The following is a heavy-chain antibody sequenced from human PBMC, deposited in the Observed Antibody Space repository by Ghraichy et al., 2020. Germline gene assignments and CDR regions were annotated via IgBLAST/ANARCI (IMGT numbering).Heavy chain of an antibody. V-gene: IGHV4-4*02. CDR2: IYHSGST. CDR1: GGSISSSNW. CDR3: ARLPGDAAFDI. J-gene: IGHJ3*02. D-gene: IGHD7-27*01. Sequence: SETPSLTCAVSGGSISSSNWWSWVRQPPGKGLEWIGEIYHSGSTNYNPSLKSRVTISVDKSTNQFSLKLSSVTAADTAVYYCARLPGDAAFDIWGQGTMVTVSS.